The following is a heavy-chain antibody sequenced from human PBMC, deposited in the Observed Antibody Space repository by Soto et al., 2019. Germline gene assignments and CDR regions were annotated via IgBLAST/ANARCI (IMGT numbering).Heavy chain of an antibody. CDR1: GFIFSTTD. CDR3: VKNSGWFNT. V-gene: IGHV3-23*01. D-gene: IGHD3-10*01. CDR2: IEGSGEIT. J-gene: IGHJ5*02. Sequence: GSLRLSCAASGFIFSTTDMSWVRQAPGKGLEWLTTIEGSGEITYYADSVKGRFTISRDNSKRTVYLQMDSLTADDTAVYFCVKNSGWFNTWGQGTPVTVSS.